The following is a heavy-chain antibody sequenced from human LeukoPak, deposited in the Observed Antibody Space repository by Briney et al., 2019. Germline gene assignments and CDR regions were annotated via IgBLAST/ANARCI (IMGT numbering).Heavy chain of an antibody. CDR1: IVSIKNYY. CDR3: AREGRSGKLKLFDY. J-gene: IGHJ4*02. V-gene: IGHV4-59*12. CDR2: IYYTGST. D-gene: IGHD3-10*01. Sequence: SETLSLTCSFSIVSIKNYYWNWIRQSPGKGLQWIGYIYYTGSTDYNFSLKSRVTISLDTSENQFSLKLNSVTAADTAVYHCAREGRSGKLKLFDYWGQGTLVTVSS.